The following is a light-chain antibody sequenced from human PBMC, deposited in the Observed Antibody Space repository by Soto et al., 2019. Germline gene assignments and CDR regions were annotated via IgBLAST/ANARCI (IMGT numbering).Light chain of an antibody. J-gene: IGLJ2*01. CDR2: DVN. Sequence: QSVLTQPASVSGSPGQSITISCTGTHSDVGGYNYVSWYQQYPGKAPKLMIYDVNNRPSGVSNRFSGSKSGNTASLTISGLQAEDEADYYCSSYTNSQTVVFGGGTQLTVL. V-gene: IGLV2-14*01. CDR3: SSYTNSQTVV. CDR1: HSDVGGYNY.